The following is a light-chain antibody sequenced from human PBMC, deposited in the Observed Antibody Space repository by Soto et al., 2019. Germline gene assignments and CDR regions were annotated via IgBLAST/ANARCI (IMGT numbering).Light chain of an antibody. Sequence: QSVLTQSPSASASLGASVKLTCTLSSGHSSYAIAWHQQQSEKGPRYLMKLNSDGSHSKGDGIPDRFSGSSSGAERYLTISSLQSEDEADYYCQTWGTGSVVFGGGTKVTVL. CDR1: SGHSSYA. CDR2: LNSDGSH. CDR3: QTWGTGSVV. J-gene: IGLJ2*01. V-gene: IGLV4-69*01.